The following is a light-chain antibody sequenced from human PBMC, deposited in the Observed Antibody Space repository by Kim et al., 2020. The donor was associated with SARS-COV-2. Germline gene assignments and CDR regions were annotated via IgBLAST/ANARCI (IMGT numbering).Light chain of an antibody. J-gene: IGKJ2*01. CDR1: QSISTY. CDR3: QESYSTPPYT. Sequence: SVGDRVTITCRAGQSISTYLNWYQQKPGQAPKLLIYAASSLQRGVPSRFSGSGSGTDFTLTISSLQPEDFATYYCQESYSTPPYTFGQGTKLEI. V-gene: IGKV1-39*01. CDR2: AAS.